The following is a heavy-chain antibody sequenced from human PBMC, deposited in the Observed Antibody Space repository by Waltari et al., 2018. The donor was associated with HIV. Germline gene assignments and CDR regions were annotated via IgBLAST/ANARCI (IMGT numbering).Heavy chain of an antibody. CDR2: IRSKTYGGTT. Sequence: VESGGGLVQSGRSLRLSCTASGFTFGDYAMSWFRQAPGKGLEWVGFIRSKTYGGTTEHAASVKDRFTISRDDSKSIAYLQMNSLKTEDTAVYYCSRSRGYSYGYADYWGQGTLVTVSS. V-gene: IGHV3-49*03. CDR3: SRSRGYSYGYADY. D-gene: IGHD5-18*01. CDR1: GFTFGDYA. J-gene: IGHJ4*02.